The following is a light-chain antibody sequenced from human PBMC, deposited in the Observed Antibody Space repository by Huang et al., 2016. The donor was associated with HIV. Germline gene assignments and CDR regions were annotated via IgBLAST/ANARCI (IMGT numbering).Light chain of an antibody. Sequence: PGETATLSCRASQTIGTYVAWYQQRPGQGPRLLIYDGSNRAAGVPARISGAGSGTTSTLSISGLESEDFGVYYCQQRRSWPLTFGGGTKVEV. V-gene: IGKV3-11*01. CDR3: QQRRSWPLT. CDR2: DGS. CDR1: QTIGTY. J-gene: IGKJ4*01.